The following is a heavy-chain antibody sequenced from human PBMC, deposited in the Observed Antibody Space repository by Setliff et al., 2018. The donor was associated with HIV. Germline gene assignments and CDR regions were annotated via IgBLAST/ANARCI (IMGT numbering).Heavy chain of an antibody. CDR2: INPNSGGT. CDR3: ARDTVKATFSDY. Sequence: ASVKVSCKALGFLVTGYHMHWVRQAPGQGLEWMGWINPNSGGTNYAQKFQGRVTMTTDTSISTVYMELSSLTSADTAVYYCARDTVKATFSDYWGQGTLVTVSS. CDR1: GFLVTGYH. D-gene: IGHD4-17*01. J-gene: IGHJ4*02. V-gene: IGHV1-2*02.